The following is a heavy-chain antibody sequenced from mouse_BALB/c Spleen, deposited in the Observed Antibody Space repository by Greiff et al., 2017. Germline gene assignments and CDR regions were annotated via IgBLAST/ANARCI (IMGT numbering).Heavy chain of an antibody. Sequence: QVQLQQSGPGLVQPSQSLSITCTVSGFSLTSYGVHWVRQSPGKGLEWLGVIWSGGSTDYNAAFISRLSISKDNSKSQVFLKMNSLQTDDTARYYCARDDYGAYWGQGTLVTVSA. J-gene: IGHJ3*01. CDR3: ARDDYGAY. CDR1: GFSLTSYG. D-gene: IGHD2-4*01. CDR2: IWSGGST. V-gene: IGHV2-2*01.